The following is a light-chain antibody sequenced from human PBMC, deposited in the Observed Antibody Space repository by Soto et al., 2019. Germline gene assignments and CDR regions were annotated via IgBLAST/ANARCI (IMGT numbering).Light chain of an antibody. CDR2: GAS. V-gene: IGKV3-20*01. CDR1: QSVRSNS. J-gene: IGKJ4*01. Sequence: EIVLTQSPRTLSLSPGESATLSCTASQSVRSNSLAWYQQKPGQAPRLLMFGASGRATGTPPRFSGRGSGPAFTLTISRLEPEDFAVYYCQQYGTSPLTFGGGTKVDI. CDR3: QQYGTSPLT.